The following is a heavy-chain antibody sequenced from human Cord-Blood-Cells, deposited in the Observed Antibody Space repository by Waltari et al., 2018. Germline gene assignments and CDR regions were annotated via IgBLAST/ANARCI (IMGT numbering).Heavy chain of an antibody. Sequence: QVQLQQWVAGLLKPSETLSLTCAVYGGSFSGYYWSWIRQPPGKGLEWIGEINNSGSTNYNPSLKSRVTISVDTSKNQFSLKLSSVTAADTAVYYCARGDSSSWLNWFDPWGQGTLVTVSS. V-gene: IGHV4-34*01. CDR2: INNSGST. J-gene: IGHJ5*02. CDR3: ARGDSSSWLNWFDP. CDR1: GGSFSGYY. D-gene: IGHD6-13*01.